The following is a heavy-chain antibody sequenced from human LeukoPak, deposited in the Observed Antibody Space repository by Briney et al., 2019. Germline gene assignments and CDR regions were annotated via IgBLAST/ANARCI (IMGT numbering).Heavy chain of an antibody. CDR1: GGTFSSYA. CDR2: IIPIFGTA. D-gene: IGHD4-23*01. CDR3: ARDRGGVVTPLYYYYMDV. Sequence: ASVKVSCKASGGTFSSYAISWVRQAPGQGLEWMGGIIPIFGTANYAQKFQGRVTITTDESTSTAYMELSSLRSEDTAVYYCARDRGGVVTPLYYYYMDVWGKGTTVTVSS. J-gene: IGHJ6*03. V-gene: IGHV1-69*05.